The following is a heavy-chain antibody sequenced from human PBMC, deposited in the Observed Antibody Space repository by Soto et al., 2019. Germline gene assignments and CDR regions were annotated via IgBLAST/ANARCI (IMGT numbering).Heavy chain of an antibody. V-gene: IGHV1-69*12. CDR1: GGTFSSYA. CDR2: IIPIFGTA. CDR3: ASEGEYCSGGSCTFDY. D-gene: IGHD2-15*01. Sequence: QVQLVQSGAEVKKPGSSVKVSCKASGGTFSSYAISWVRQAPGQGLEWMGGIIPIFGTANYAQKFQGRVTITADEPTSTAYMELSSLRSEDTAVYYCASEGEYCSGGSCTFDYWGQGTLVTVSS. J-gene: IGHJ4*02.